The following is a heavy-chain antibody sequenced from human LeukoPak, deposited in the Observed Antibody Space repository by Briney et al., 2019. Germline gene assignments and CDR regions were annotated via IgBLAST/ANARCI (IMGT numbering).Heavy chain of an antibody. CDR3: AHRVHYCSSTSCQGWFDP. Sequence: SGPTLVNPTQTLTLTCTFSGFSLTTSGVGVGWIRQPPGKALEWLALIYWDDDKRYGPSLKSRLTITKDTSKNQVVLTMTNRDPVDTATYYCAHRVHYCSSTSCQGWFDPWGQGTLVTVSS. J-gene: IGHJ5*02. CDR1: GFSLTTSGVG. CDR2: IYWDDDK. V-gene: IGHV2-5*05. D-gene: IGHD2-2*01.